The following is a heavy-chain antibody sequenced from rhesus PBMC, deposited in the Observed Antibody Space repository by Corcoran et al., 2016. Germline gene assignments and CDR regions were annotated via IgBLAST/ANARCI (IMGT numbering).Heavy chain of an antibody. Sequence: EVQLVESGGGLVQPGGSLRLSCAASGFTFSSYWMYWVRQAPGKGLEWVSRISSDGSSTSSADSVKGRFTISRENAKNSLYLQMNSLRAEDTAVYYCAKSAAGTIFSYWGQGVLVTVSS. V-gene: IGHV3-119*01. D-gene: IGHD1-1*01. CDR3: AKSAAGTIFSY. J-gene: IGHJ4*01. CDR2: ISSDGSST. CDR1: GFTFSSYW.